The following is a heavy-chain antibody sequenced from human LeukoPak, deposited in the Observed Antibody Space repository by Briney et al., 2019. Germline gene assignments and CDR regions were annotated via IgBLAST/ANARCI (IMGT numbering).Heavy chain of an antibody. J-gene: IGHJ4*02. Sequence: GQSLKLSRKGSGYSFTSYWIGCVRQMPGNGLEWMGIIYPGDSDTRYSPSFQGQVTISADKSISTAYLQWSSLKASDTAMYYCARPSLPEWAVAGNYFDYWGQGTLVTVSS. CDR3: ARPSLPEWAVAGNYFDY. D-gene: IGHD6-19*01. V-gene: IGHV5-51*03. CDR2: IYPGDSDT. CDR1: GYSFTSYW.